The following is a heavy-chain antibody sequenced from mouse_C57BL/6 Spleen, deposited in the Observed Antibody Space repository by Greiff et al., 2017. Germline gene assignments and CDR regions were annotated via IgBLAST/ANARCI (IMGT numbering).Heavy chain of an antibody. Sequence: VQLQQPGAELVMPGASVKLSCKASGYTFTSYWMHWVTQRPGQGLEWIGEIDPSDSYTNYNQKVKGKSTLTVDKSSSTAYMQLSSLTSEDSAVYYCARGELMAYWGQGTLVTVSA. CDR2: IDPSDSYT. CDR3: ARGELMAY. CDR1: GYTFTSYW. D-gene: IGHD1-3*01. J-gene: IGHJ3*01. V-gene: IGHV1-69*01.